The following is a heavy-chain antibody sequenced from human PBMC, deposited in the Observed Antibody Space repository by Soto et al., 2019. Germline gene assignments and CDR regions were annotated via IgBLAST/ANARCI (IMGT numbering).Heavy chain of an antibody. J-gene: IGHJ6*02. V-gene: IGHV6-1*01. CDR3: ARGLIPPIAVAGTGAYYYYVMDV. Sequence: SRTCAISGVSVSSNSAAWNWIRQSPSRGLEWLGRTYYRSKWYNDYAVSVKSRITINPDTSKNQFSLQLNSVTPEDTAVYYCARGLIPPIAVAGTGAYYYYVMDVWGQGTTVTVSS. CDR1: GVSVSSNSAA. CDR2: TYYRSKWYN. D-gene: IGHD6-19*01.